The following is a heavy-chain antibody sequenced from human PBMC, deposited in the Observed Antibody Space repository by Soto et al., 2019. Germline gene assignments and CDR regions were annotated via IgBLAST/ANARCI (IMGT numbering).Heavy chain of an antibody. J-gene: IGHJ4*02. V-gene: IGHV3-30*18. CDR1: GFTFSSYG. D-gene: IGHD6-19*01. CDR2: ISYDGSNQ. Sequence: QPGGSLRLSCAASGFTFSSYGLHWVRQAPGKGLEWVAVISYDGSNQYYADSVKGRFTISRDNSKNTVYLQMNSLRAEDTAIYYCAKDHGIAVAAGDYWGQGTLVTVSS. CDR3: AKDHGIAVAAGDY.